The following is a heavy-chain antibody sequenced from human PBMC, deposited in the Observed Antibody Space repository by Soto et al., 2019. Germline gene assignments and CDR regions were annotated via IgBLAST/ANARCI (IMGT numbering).Heavy chain of an antibody. Sequence: GGSLRLSCATSGFTVSNYAMSWVRQAPGKGLEWVSGISGSGGSSYYADSVKGRFTISRDNSKNTPNLQMDSLRAEDTAVYYCAKKSTDSSGYSDYWGQGTVVTVSS. V-gene: IGHV3-23*01. D-gene: IGHD2-2*01. CDR3: AKKSTDSSGYSDY. J-gene: IGHJ4*02. CDR2: ISGSGGSS. CDR1: GFTVSNYA.